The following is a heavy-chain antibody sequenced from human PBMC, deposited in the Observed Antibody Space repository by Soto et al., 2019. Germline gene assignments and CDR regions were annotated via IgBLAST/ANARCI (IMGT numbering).Heavy chain of an antibody. Sequence: SETLSLTCAVYGGSFSGYYWSWIRQHPGKGLEWIGYIYYSGSTYYNPSLKSRVTISVDTSKNQFSLKLSSVTVADTAVYYCARDKITGLFDYWGQGTLVTVSS. CDR3: ARDKITGLFDY. V-gene: IGHV4-31*11. J-gene: IGHJ4*02. CDR2: IYYSGST. CDR1: GGSFSGYY. D-gene: IGHD2-8*02.